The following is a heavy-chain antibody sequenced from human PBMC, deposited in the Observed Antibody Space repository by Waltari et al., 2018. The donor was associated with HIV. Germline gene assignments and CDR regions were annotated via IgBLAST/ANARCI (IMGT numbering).Heavy chain of an antibody. CDR2: FWSDGAEI. D-gene: IGHD6-6*01. J-gene: IGHJ4*02. CDR1: GFTFSNFA. V-gene: IGHV3-33*01. Sequence: LTLSCAVSGFTFSNFAIHWVRQSPGKRLEWLAVFWSDGAEISYADSVKGRFTISKDSSQKTLYLHLTSLRAEDTALYYCARGYSSSRWIPLYHWGRGTLVTVSS. CDR3: ARGYSSSRWIPLYH.